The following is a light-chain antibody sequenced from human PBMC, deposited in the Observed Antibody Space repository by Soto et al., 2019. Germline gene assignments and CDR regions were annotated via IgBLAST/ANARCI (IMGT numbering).Light chain of an antibody. CDR1: QSVSNY. CDR2: GAS. J-gene: IGKJ1*01. CDR3: QQYGGSPQS. Sequence: EIVLTQSPGTLSLSPEERATLSCRTSQSVSNYLAWYQHKPGQAPRLLIYGASSRATGIPDRFSGSGSETDFTLTISRLEPEDFAVYSCQQYGGSPQSFGQGTEV. V-gene: IGKV3-20*01.